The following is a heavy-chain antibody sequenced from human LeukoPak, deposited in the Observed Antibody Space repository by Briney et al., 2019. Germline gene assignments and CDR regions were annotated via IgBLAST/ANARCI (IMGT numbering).Heavy chain of an antibody. Sequence: GGSLRLSCAASGFTVSSNYMSWVRQAPGKGLEWVSSISSSSYIYYADSVKGRFTISRDNAKNSLYLQMNSLRAEDTAVHYCARDGRSLSYFDYWGQGTLVTVSS. CDR2: ISSSSYI. V-gene: IGHV3-69-1*01. D-gene: IGHD1-26*01. CDR3: ARDGRSLSYFDY. CDR1: GFTVSSNY. J-gene: IGHJ4*02.